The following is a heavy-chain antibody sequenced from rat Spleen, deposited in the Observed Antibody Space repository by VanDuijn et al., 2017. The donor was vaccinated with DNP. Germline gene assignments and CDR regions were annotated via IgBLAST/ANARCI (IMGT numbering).Heavy chain of an antibody. CDR2: IGSDGYAP. CDR3: ARHGEVHLRYAMDA. D-gene: IGHD1-5*01. V-gene: IGHV5S11*01. Sequence: EVQLVESGGGLVQPGRSLKLSCAASGFSFSDYYMAWVRQAPTKGLEWVAYIGSDGYAPYNRDSVKGRFTISRDNARSTLYLQMDSLRSEETATYYCARHGEVHLRYAMDAWGQGTSVTVSS. J-gene: IGHJ4*01. CDR1: GFSFSDYY.